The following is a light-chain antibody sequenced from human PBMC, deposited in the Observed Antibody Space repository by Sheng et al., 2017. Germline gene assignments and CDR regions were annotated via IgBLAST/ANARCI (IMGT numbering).Light chain of an antibody. V-gene: IGLV8-61*01. CDR1: SASVSTSSY. J-gene: IGLJ1*01. CDR2: NTN. CDR3: LLFISGGDYV. Sequence: QTVVTQEPALSVSLGGTVTLTCGLTSASVSTSSYPSWYQQSPGQPPRPLVYNTNMRSSGVPGRFSGSILGNTAALTITGAQADDESVYYCLLFISGGDYVFGPGTKVTVV.